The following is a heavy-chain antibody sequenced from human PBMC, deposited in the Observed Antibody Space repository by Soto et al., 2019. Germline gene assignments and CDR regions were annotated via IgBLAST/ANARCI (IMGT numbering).Heavy chain of an antibody. Sequence: ASVKVSCKASGYTFTSYYMHWVRQAPGQGLEWMGIINPSGGSTSYAQKFQGRVTMTRDTSTSTVYMELSSLRSEDTAVYCCTRGAPRGYCSGGSCPYGMDVGGQGTTATVSS. CDR1: GYTFTSYY. J-gene: IGHJ6*02. V-gene: IGHV1-46*01. CDR2: INPSGGST. D-gene: IGHD2-15*01. CDR3: TRGAPRGYCSGGSCPYGMDV.